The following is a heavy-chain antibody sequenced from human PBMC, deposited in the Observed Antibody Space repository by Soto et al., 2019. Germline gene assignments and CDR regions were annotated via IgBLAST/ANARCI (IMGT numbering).Heavy chain of an antibody. D-gene: IGHD3-10*01. J-gene: IGHJ4*02. CDR2: ISVYDGNT. V-gene: IGHV1-18*01. CDR3: GRGPRSYYGSGTCYRGTDY. CDR1: GYTFTSSG. Sequence: QVQLVQSGAEVKEPGASVRVSCKASGYTFTSSGITWVRQAPGQGLEWMGRISVYDGNTNYAQKLQGRVTMTTDTSTSTAYMELRSLASDDTAVYYCGRGPRSYYGSGTCYRGTDYWGQGTLVTVSS.